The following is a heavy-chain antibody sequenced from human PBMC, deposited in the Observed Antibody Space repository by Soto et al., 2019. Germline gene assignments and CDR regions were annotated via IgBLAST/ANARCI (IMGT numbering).Heavy chain of an antibody. Sequence: PGGSLRLSCAASGFTFSSYGMHWVRQAPGKGLEWVAVIWYDGSNKYYADSVKGRFTISRDNSKNTLYLQMNSLRAEDTAVYYCARSSQGSIGTMVRGVIITPDYYYGMDVWGQGTTVTVSS. CDR1: GFTFSSYG. J-gene: IGHJ6*02. V-gene: IGHV3-33*01. CDR3: ARSSQGSIGTMVRGVIITPDYYYGMDV. D-gene: IGHD3-10*01. CDR2: IWYDGSNK.